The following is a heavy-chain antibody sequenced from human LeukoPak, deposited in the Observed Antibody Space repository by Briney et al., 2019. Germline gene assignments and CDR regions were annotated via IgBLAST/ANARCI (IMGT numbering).Heavy chain of an antibody. CDR3: AKSHSVEQRGYFDY. D-gene: IGHD1/OR15-1a*01. CDR1: GFTFTTYA. V-gene: IGHV3-23*01. Sequence: PGGSLRLSCAASGFTFTTYATSWVRQAPGKGLEWLSTVSDSGANTYYADSVKGRFTISRDNSRNTVYLRMNSLSAEDTAVYYCAKSHSVEQRGYFDYWGQGTLVTVSS. CDR2: VSDSGANT. J-gene: IGHJ4*02.